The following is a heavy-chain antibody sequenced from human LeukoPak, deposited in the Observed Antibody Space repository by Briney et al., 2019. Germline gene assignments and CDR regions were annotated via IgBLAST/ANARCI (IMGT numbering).Heavy chain of an antibody. CDR2: LSRGGGTT. Sequence: GGSLRLSCTGSGFNFNMFAMNWVRQAPGQGLEWVIGLSRGGGTTNYADSVKGRFTISRDKSKNMVFLQMNSLRPEDTAVYYCAKEQRIRHCSEGVCMEGYYFDYWGQGSLVTVSS. CDR1: GFNFNMFA. J-gene: IGHJ4*02. D-gene: IGHD2-8*01. CDR3: AKEQRIRHCSEGVCMEGYYFDY. V-gene: IGHV3-23*01.